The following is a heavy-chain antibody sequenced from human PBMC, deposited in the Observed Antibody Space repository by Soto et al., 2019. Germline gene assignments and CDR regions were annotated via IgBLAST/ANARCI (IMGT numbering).Heavy chain of an antibody. V-gene: IGHV1-18*04. CDR2: ISAYNGNT. Sequence: QVQLVQSGAEVKKPGASVKVSCKASGYTFTSYGISWVRQAPGQGLEWMGWISAYNGNTNYAQKRQGRVTMTTDTSTSTAYMELRSLRSDDTAVYYCARDRRGFYDFWSGYHDAFDIWGQGTMVTVSS. CDR3: ARDRRGFYDFWSGYHDAFDI. D-gene: IGHD3-3*01. J-gene: IGHJ3*02. CDR1: GYTFTSYG.